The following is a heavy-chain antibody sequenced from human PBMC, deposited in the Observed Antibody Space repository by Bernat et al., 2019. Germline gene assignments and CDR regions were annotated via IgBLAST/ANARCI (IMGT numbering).Heavy chain of an antibody. CDR3: AGGPSRGKYGSLRC. D-gene: IGHD3-10*01. Sequence: QLQLQQWGAGLLKPSETLSLTCAVYGGSFSGYYWSWIRQPPGKGLEWIGELHHSGSTNYNPSLKRRVTITVDTSKNQFSMSLSSVTGAQTAVYYCAGGPSRGKYGSLRCWGQGTLVTVSS. CDR2: LHHSGST. CDR1: GGSFSGYY. J-gene: IGHJ4*02. V-gene: IGHV4-34*01.